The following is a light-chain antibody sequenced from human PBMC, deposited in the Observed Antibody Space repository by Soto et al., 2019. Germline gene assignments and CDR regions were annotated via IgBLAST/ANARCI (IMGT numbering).Light chain of an antibody. CDR3: QQYNEWPLT. J-gene: IGKJ4*01. Sequence: EIVMTQSPATLSVSPGERATLSCRASQSVSNNLAWYQQKPGQAPRLLIYHVSTGATGIPARFSGSGSGTELTLNISSVQSEDFAVYYCQQYNEWPLTFGGGTKVEIK. V-gene: IGKV3-15*01. CDR2: HVS. CDR1: QSVSNN.